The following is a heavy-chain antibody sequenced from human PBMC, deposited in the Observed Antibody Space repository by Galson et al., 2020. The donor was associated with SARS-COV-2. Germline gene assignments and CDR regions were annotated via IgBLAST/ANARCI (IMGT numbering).Heavy chain of an antibody. Sequence: ASVKVSCKVSGYTLTALSMHWVRQAPGKGLEWMGGFDPEDGETIYAQKFQGRVTMTEDTSTDTAYMELSSLRSEDTAVYYCATASPLTTVTTAWFDPWGQGTLVTVSS. CDR2: FDPEDGET. CDR1: GYTLTALS. V-gene: IGHV1-24*01. J-gene: IGHJ5*02. CDR3: ATASPLTTVTTAWFDP. D-gene: IGHD4-17*01.